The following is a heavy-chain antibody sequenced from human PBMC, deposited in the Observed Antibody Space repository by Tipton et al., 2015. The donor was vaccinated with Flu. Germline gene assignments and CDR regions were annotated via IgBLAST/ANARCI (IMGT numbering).Heavy chain of an antibody. V-gene: IGHV3-21*01. Sequence: SLRLSCAASGFTFSSYTMNWIRQAPGKGLEWISSISSTSDYIYYGDSVKGRFTISRDNAKNSLFLQMDRLRAEDTALYYCARVLYTPGRNGEADHWGQGALVTVSS. J-gene: IGHJ4*02. CDR2: ISSTSDYI. CDR3: ARVLYTPGRNGEADH. CDR1: GFTFSSYT. D-gene: IGHD1-14*01.